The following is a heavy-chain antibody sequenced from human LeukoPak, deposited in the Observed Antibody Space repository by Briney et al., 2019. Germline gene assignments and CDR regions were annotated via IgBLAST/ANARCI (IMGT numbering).Heavy chain of an antibody. CDR1: GFTFSTKA. CDR2: ISGSGGST. D-gene: IGHD1-26*01. CDR3: AKTYHSGSYYFDY. Sequence: GGSLRPSCAASGFTFSTKALTWVRQAPGKGLEWVSAISGSGGSTYYADSVKGRFTISRDNSKNTLYLQMNSLRAEDTAVYYCAKTYHSGSYYFDYWGQGTLVTVSS. J-gene: IGHJ4*02. V-gene: IGHV3-23*01.